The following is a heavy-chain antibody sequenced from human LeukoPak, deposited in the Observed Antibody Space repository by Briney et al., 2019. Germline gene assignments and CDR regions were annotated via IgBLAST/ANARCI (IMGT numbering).Heavy chain of an antibody. CDR2: IIPILGIA. J-gene: IGHJ4*02. D-gene: IGHD2-21*02. V-gene: IGHV1-69*04. CDR3: ARDFDCGGDCSHFDY. CDR1: GGTFSSYA. Sequence: ASVKVSCKASGGTFSSYAISWVRQAPGQGLEWMGRIIPILGIANYAQKFQGRVTITADKSTSTAYMELSSLRSEDTAVYYCARDFDCGGDCSHFDYWGQGTLVTVSS.